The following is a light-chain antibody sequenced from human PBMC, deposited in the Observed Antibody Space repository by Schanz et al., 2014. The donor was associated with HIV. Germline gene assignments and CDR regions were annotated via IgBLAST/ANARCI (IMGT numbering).Light chain of an antibody. CDR3: AAWDDSLSGYV. V-gene: IGLV1-40*01. J-gene: IGLJ1*01. CDR2: ANT. CDR1: RSNIGAGYD. Sequence: QSVLTQPPSVSGAPGQRVTISCTGSRSNIGAGYDVHWYQQLPGAAPKLLIYANTNRPSGVPDRFSGSKSGTSASLAISGLQSEDEADYYCAAWDDSLSGYVFGTGTKLTVL.